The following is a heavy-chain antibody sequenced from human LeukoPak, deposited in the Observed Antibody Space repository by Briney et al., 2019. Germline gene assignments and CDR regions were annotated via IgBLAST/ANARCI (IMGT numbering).Heavy chain of an antibody. CDR1: GFTFSRYT. V-gene: IGHV3-64D*06. J-gene: IGHJ4*02. CDR2: ISTNGGST. CDR3: VKDIDSSGYSFEY. Sequence: GGSLRLSCSASGFTFSRYTMHWVRQAPGQGLEYVSTISTNGGSTYYADSVKGRFTISRDNSKNTLYLQVSSLRAEDTAVYYCVKDIDSSGYSFEYWGQGTLVTVSS. D-gene: IGHD3-22*01.